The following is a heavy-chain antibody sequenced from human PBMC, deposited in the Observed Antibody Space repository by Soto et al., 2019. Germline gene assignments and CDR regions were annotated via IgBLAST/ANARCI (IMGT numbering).Heavy chain of an antibody. J-gene: IGHJ4*02. V-gene: IGHV3-48*03. CDR1: GFTFSSYE. CDR3: ARGPPCDY. CDR2: ISSIDNTI. Sequence: LRLSCAASGFTFSSYEMNWVRQAPGKGLEWVSYISSIDNTIYYADSVKGRFTISRDNAKYSLYLQMTSLRADDSAVYYCARGPPCDYWGQGTLVTVSS.